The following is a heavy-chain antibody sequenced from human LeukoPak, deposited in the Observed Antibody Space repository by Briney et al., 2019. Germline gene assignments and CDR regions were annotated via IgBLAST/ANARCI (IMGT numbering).Heavy chain of an antibody. Sequence: GGSLRLSCTASGFTFGDYAMSWFRQAPGKGLEWVGFVRSRAYGGTTEYAASVQGRFTISRDDSKSIAYLQMNSLKTEDTAVYYCARRYSSGWYYFDYWGQGTLVTVSS. J-gene: IGHJ4*02. D-gene: IGHD6-19*01. CDR3: ARRYSSGWYYFDY. CDR2: VRSRAYGGTT. V-gene: IGHV3-49*03. CDR1: GFTFGDYA.